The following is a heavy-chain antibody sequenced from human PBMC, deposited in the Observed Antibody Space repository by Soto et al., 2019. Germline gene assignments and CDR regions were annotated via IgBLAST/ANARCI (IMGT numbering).Heavy chain of an antibody. Sequence: SETLSLTCTVSGGSISSSSYYWGWIRQPPGKGLEWIGTIYYSGSTYYNPSLKSRVTISIDTSKNQFSLKLSSVTAADTAVYYCARLDYGDYFDYWGQGTLVTVSS. V-gene: IGHV4-39*01. CDR3: ARLDYGDYFDY. D-gene: IGHD4-17*01. CDR1: GGSISSSSYY. CDR2: IYYSGST. J-gene: IGHJ4*02.